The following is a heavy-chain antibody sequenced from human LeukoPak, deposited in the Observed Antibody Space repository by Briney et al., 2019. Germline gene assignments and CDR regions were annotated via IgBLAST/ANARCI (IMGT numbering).Heavy chain of an antibody. CDR3: ARESGHVFDY. J-gene: IGHJ4*02. D-gene: IGHD3-16*01. V-gene: IGHV1-46*01. Sequence: ASVKVSCEASGDTFTSYNIQWVRQAPGQGLEWMGIINPSDGGTGYAQKFQDRVTMTRDTSTSTAYMDLSSLTSEDTAVYYCARESGHVFDYWGQGTLVTVSS. CDR2: INPSDGGT. CDR1: GDTFTSYN.